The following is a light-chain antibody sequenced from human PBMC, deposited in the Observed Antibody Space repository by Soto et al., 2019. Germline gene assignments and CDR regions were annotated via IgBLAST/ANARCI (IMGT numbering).Light chain of an antibody. Sequence: EIVMTQSPATLSVSPGERATLSCRASQSVSSKLAWYQQKPGQAPRLLIYGASTRATGIPARFSGSGSGTEFPLTISSLQSEDFAVYYCQQYNNWPLPFGGGTKVEIK. CDR3: QQYNNWPLP. V-gene: IGKV3-15*01. J-gene: IGKJ4*01. CDR1: QSVSSK. CDR2: GAS.